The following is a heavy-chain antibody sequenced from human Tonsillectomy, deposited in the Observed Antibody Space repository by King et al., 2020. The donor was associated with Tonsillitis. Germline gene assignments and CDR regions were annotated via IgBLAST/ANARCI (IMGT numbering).Heavy chain of an antibody. CDR1: GFTFSSYA. CDR3: AKCWGDYRIIDY. J-gene: IGHJ4*02. V-gene: IGHV3-23*04. CDR2: MSGSGGST. D-gene: IGHD4-17*01. Sequence: VQLVESGGGLVQPGGSLRLSCAASGFTFSSYAMSWVRQAPGKGLEWVSAMSGSGGSTYYADSVKGRFTIPRDKSKNPLYLQMNSLRAEDTAVYYCAKCWGDYRIIDYWGQGTLVTVSS.